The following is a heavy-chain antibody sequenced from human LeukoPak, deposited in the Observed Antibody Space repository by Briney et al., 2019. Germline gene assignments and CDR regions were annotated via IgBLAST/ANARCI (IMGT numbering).Heavy chain of an antibody. CDR1: NDSIISYY. D-gene: IGHD3-3*01. Sequence: PSETLSLTCTVSNDSIISYYWSWIRQPPGKGLEWIGYIYYSGSTNYNPSLKSRVTISVDTSKNQFSLKLSSVTAADTAVYYCASSYDFWSGYPDAFDIWGQGTMVTVSS. CDR2: IYYSGST. CDR3: ASSYDFWSGYPDAFDI. J-gene: IGHJ3*02. V-gene: IGHV4-59*01.